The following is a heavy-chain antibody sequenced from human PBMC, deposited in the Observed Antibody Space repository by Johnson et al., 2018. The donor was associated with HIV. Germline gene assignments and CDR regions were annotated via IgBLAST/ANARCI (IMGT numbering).Heavy chain of an antibody. CDR3: ARKVSGAFDI. Sequence: QVQLVESGGGVVQPRRSLRLSCAASGFSISSYAMNWVRQAPGKGLEWVTVISKDGTNTFYAESVEGRFTVSRDNSKNTLYFQMNSLRAEDTALYYCARKVSGAFDIWGQGTMVTVSS. CDR1: GFSISSYA. V-gene: IGHV3-30*14. CDR2: ISKDGTNT. J-gene: IGHJ3*02. D-gene: IGHD1-14*01.